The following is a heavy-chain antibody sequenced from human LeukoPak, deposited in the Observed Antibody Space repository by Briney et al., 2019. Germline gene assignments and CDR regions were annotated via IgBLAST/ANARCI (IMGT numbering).Heavy chain of an antibody. Sequence: PGGSLRLSCAASGFTFSSYAMHWVRQAPGKGLEYVSAISSNGGSTYYANSVKGRFTISRDNSKNTLYLQMGSLRAEDMAVYYCVFDSSSWYRWSGPFQHWGQGTLVTVSS. V-gene: IGHV3-64*01. D-gene: IGHD6-13*01. CDR1: GFTFSSYA. CDR2: ISSNGGST. CDR3: VFDSSSWYRWSGPFQH. J-gene: IGHJ1*01.